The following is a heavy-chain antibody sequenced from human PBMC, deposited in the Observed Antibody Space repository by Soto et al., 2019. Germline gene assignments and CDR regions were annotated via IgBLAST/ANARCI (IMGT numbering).Heavy chain of an antibody. CDR3: TADPSGADYYYDSSSYYFDAFDI. CDR2: IKSKTDGGTK. CDR1: GFTFSNAW. V-gene: IGHV3-15*01. D-gene: IGHD3-22*01. Sequence: GGSLRLSCAASGFTFSNAWMSCVRQAPGKGSEWVGRIKSKTDGGTKDYSAPVTGRLTISRDDSKNSRYLQMNSLKTEDTAVYYCTADPSGADYYYDSSSYYFDAFDIWGQGTMVTVSS. J-gene: IGHJ3*02.